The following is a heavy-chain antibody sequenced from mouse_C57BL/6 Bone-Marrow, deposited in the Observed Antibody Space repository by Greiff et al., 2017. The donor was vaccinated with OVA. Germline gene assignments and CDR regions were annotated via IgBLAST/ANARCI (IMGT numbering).Heavy chain of an antibody. CDR3: EREAAYYSNYVAY. J-gene: IGHJ3*01. Sequence: VQLQQSGAELARPGASVKLSCKASGYNFPSYGISWVKQRTGQGLEWIGAVCPRSGNTYYNEKFKGKATLTAAISSSTAYMELRSLTSEDSAVYFCEREAAYYSNYVAYWGQGTLVTVSA. V-gene: IGHV1-81*01. CDR2: VCPRSGNT. D-gene: IGHD2-5*01. CDR1: GYNFPSYG.